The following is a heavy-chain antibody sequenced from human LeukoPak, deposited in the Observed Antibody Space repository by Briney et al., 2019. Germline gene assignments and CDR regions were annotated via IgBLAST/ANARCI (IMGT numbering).Heavy chain of an antibody. V-gene: IGHV4-59*08. CDR2: IYYSGST. J-gene: IGHJ4*02. D-gene: IGHD1-26*01. Sequence: PAGTLSLTCTVSGCSISSYYRSWLRQPPGKGLEWVGYIYYSGSTNYNPSLKSGVTISLDTSKNQFSLKLSTVPAADTAVYYCARQEEISGRFLDYWGEGTLVTVSS. CDR3: ARQEEISGRFLDY. CDR1: GCSISSYY.